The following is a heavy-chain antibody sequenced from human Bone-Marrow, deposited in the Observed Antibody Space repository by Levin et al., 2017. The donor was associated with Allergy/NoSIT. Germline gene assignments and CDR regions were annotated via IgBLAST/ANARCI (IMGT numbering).Heavy chain of an antibody. J-gene: IGHJ4*02. CDR3: ARRVIVVVVAATACGSNSGYFDY. Sequence: SQTLSLTCTVSGGSISSSSYYWGWIRQPPGKGLEWIGSIYYSGSTYYNPSLKSRVTISVDTSKNQFSLKLSSVTAADTAVYYCARRVIVVVVAATACGSNSGYFDYWGQGTLVTVSS. CDR2: IYYSGST. D-gene: IGHD2-15*01. CDR1: GGSISSSSYY. V-gene: IGHV4-39*01.